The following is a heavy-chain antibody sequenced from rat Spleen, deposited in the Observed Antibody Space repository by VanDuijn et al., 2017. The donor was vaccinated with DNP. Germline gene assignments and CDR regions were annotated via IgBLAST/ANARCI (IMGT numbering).Heavy chain of an antibody. CDR2: IIYDGSRT. J-gene: IGHJ2*01. D-gene: IGHD1-2*01. CDR1: GFTFSDYT. CDR3: ATYSTDIGYFDY. V-gene: IGHV5S10*01. Sequence: EVQLVESGGGVVQPGRSLKLSCAVSGFTFSDYTMAWVRQAPKKGLEWVATIIYDGSRTFFRDSVKGRFTISRDNAKSILKLQMDTLRSEDTATDYCATYSTDIGYFDYWDQGVVVTVSS.